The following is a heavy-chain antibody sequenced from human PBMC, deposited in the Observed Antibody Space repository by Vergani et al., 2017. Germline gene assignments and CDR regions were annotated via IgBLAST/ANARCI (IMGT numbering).Heavy chain of an antibody. CDR3: ARDVRVTSSSWYRYYYYYMDV. V-gene: IGHV3-53*01. CDR2: IYSGGST. D-gene: IGHD6-13*01. CDR1: GFTVSSNY. J-gene: IGHJ6*03. Sequence: EVQLVESGGGLIQPGGSLRLSCAASGFTVSSNYMSWVRQAPGKGLEWVSVIYSGGSTYYADSVKGRFTISRDNSKNTLYLQMNSLRAEDTAVYYCARDVRVTSSSWYRYYYYYMDVWGKGP.